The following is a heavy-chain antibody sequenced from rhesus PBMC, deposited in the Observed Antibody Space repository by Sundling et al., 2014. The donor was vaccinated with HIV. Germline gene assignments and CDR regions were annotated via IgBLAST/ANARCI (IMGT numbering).Heavy chain of an antibody. CDR1: GYTFTDYY. D-gene: IGHD6-31*01. CDR2: INPKTGGT. Sequence: QVQLVQSGAEVKKPGSSVKVSCKASGYTFTDYYMQWVRQAPGQGLEWMGRINPKTGGTDYAQKFQGRVTMTRDTSTSTVYMELSSLRSEDTAVYYCATGITAAGLYYYGLDSWGQGVVVTVSS. J-gene: IGHJ6*01. CDR3: ATGITAAGLYYYGLDS. V-gene: IGHV1-138*01.